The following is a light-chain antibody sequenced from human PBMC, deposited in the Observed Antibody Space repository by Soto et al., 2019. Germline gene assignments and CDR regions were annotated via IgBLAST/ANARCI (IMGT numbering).Light chain of an antibody. J-gene: IGKJ4*01. V-gene: IGKV1-5*03. Sequence: DIQLTQSPSTLSASVGDRVTITCRASQNINGYLAWYQQKPGKAPKLLIYWASSLISGVPSRFTGGESGTEFTLTISSQQPDDFATYYCQQYSAYPLTFGGGTKVDVK. CDR2: WAS. CDR1: QNINGY. CDR3: QQYSAYPLT.